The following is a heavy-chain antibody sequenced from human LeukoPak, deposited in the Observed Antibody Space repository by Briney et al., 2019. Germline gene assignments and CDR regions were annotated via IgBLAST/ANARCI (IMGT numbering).Heavy chain of an antibody. J-gene: IGHJ5*02. V-gene: IGHV1-2*02. CDR2: INPNSGGT. D-gene: IGHD3-10*01. CDR3: ARANYYGLGSYNWFDP. Sequence: ASVKVSCKASGYTFTGYSMHWVRQAPGQGLEWVGWINPNSGGTNYAQKFQGRVTMTRDTSISTAYMELSRLRSDDTAVYFCARANYYGLGSYNWFDPSGQGNLVTVSS. CDR1: GYTFTGYS.